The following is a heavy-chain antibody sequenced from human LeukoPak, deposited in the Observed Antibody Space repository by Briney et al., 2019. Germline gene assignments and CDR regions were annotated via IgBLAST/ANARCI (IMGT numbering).Heavy chain of an antibody. V-gene: IGHV3-53*01. D-gene: IGHD3-22*01. Sequence: PGGSLRLSCAASGFTVSSNYMSWVRQAPGKGLERVSVIYSGGSTYYADSVKGRFTISRDNSKNTLYLQMNSLRAEDTAVYYCAREGYYYDSSGYYSEAFDIWGQGTMVTVSS. J-gene: IGHJ3*02. CDR1: GFTVSSNY. CDR2: IYSGGST. CDR3: AREGYYYDSSGYYSEAFDI.